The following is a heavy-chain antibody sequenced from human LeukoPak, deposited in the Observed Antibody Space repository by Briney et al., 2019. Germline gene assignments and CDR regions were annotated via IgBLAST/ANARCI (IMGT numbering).Heavy chain of an antibody. J-gene: IGHJ5*02. CDR2: IYSSGTI. CDR3: ARGKQWLVHQNWFDP. D-gene: IGHD6-19*01. Sequence: PSETLSLTCTVSGGSISTYYWSWIRQPVGKGLEWIGRIYSSGTINYNPSLKSRVTMSLDTSKNQFSLKLSSVTAADTAVYYCARGKQWLVHQNWFDPWGQGTLVTVSS. CDR1: GGSISTYY. V-gene: IGHV4-4*07.